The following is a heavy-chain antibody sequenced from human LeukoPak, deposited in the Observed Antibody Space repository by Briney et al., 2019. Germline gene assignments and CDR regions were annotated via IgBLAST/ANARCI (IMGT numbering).Heavy chain of an antibody. V-gene: IGHV3-30*02. CDR3: VRGEYNWNDLHL. J-gene: IGHJ5*02. CDR2: IRYDGGNK. D-gene: IGHD1-20*01. Sequence: PGGSLRLSCTASGFTFSSFGMHWVRQAPGKGLEWLTFIRYDGGNKYYADSVKGRFTISRDNSKNTLFLQMNSLRAEDTAVYYCVRGEYNWNDLHLWGQGTLVTVSS. CDR1: GFTFSSFG.